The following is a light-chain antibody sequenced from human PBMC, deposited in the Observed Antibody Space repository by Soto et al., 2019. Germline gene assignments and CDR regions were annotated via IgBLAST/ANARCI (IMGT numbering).Light chain of an antibody. CDR1: QDVANY. J-gene: IGKJ3*01. CDR3: QQYGRT. CDR2: ESS. Sequence: EIVLTQSPATLSLSPWGRATLSCRASQDVANYLDWYQQKPGQAPRLLIYESSNRATGIAARFSGSGSGTDFTLTISRLEPEDFAVYYCQQYGRTFGPGTKVDIK. V-gene: IGKV3-11*01.